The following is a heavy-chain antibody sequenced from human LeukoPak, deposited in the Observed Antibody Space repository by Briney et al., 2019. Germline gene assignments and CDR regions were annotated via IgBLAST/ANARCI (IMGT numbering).Heavy chain of an antibody. CDR1: GFTFVSCS. CDR2: IISSSRDI. D-gene: IGHD1-26*01. J-gene: IGHJ3*02. V-gene: IGHV3-21*01. CDR3: ARTLSRDSGDSFDI. Sequence: GGSLRLSCEGSGFTFVSCSMDWVRQAPGKGLEWVSSIISSSRDIYYADSVKGRFTISRDNAKNSLYLQMNSLRAEDTAVYYCARTLSRDSGDSFDIWGQGTMVTVSS.